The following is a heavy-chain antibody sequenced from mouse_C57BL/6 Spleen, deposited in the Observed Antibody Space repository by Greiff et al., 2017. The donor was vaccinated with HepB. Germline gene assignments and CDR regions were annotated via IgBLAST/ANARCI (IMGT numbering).Heavy chain of an antibody. CDR2: ISYDGSN. J-gene: IGHJ1*03. CDR1: GYSITSGYY. V-gene: IGHV3-6*01. CDR3: ARDPFHWYFDV. Sequence: DVKLVESGPGLVKPSQSLSLTCSVTGYSITSGYYWNWIRQFPGNKLEWMGYISYDGSNNYNPSLKNRISITRDTSKNQFFLKLNSVTTEDTATYYCARDPFHWYFDVWGTGTTVTVSS.